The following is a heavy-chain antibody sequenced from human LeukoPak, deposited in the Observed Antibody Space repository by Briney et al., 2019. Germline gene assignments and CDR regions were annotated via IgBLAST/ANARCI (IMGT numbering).Heavy chain of an antibody. J-gene: IGHJ4*02. CDR1: GGSFSGYY. V-gene: IGHV4-34*01. CDR2: INHSGST. CDR3: ARAPYGGALGY. Sequence: PSETLSLTCAVYGGSFSGYYWIWIRQPPGKGLEWIGEINHSGSTNYNPSLKSRVTISLDTSKNQLSLRLSSVTAADTAVYFCARAPYGGALGYWGQGTLVTVSS. D-gene: IGHD4-23*01.